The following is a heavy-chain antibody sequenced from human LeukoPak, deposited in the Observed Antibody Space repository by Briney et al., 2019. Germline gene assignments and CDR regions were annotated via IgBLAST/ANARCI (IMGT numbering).Heavy chain of an antibody. V-gene: IGHV3-74*01. CDR2: FKGDGTAT. D-gene: IGHD1-26*01. CDR1: GFTFTNYW. J-gene: IGHJ4*02. CDR3: TRDGVWERVDLDC. Sequence: GGSLRLSCAASGFTFTNYWISGVRHVPGKGLEWVSWFKGDGTATVFADSVKGRFTVSRDNAKNTMYLQMNSLTADDTAVYYCTRDGVWERVDLDCWGQGALVTVAS.